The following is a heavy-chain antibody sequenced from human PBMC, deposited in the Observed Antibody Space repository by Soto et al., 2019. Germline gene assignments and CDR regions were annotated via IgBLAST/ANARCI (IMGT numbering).Heavy chain of an antibody. CDR3: ARTRMSERVHYTIYSGMEG. Sequence: SGPTLVNPTQTLTLTFAFSVGSLTTHVVCLSGIRGPPGNALECLALIDCDDGKYYNTSLKTRLTISKDTPKNQVVLTMANVDPLDTATYSCARTRMSERVHYTIYSGMEGCGQRTTVSVSS. V-gene: IGHV2-70*01. D-gene: IGHD4-4*01. J-gene: IGHJ6*01. CDR2: IDCDDGK. CDR1: VGSLTTHVVC.